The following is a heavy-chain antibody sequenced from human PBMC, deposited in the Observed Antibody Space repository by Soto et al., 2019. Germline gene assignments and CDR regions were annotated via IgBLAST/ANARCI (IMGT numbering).Heavy chain of an antibody. CDR1: GFSLSTSGVG. CDR3: AHSGDDYDFWSGYYNY. Sequence: SGPTLVKPTQTLTLTCTFSGFSLSTSGVGVGWIRQPPGKALEWLALIYWNDDKRYSPSLKSRLTITKDTSKNQVVLTMTNMDPVDTATYYCAHSGDDYDFWSGYYNYWGQGTLVTVSS. CDR2: IYWNDDK. D-gene: IGHD3-3*01. J-gene: IGHJ4*02. V-gene: IGHV2-5*01.